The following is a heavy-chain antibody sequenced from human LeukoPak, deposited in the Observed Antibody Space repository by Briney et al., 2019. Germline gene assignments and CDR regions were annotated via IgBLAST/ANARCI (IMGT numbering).Heavy chain of an antibody. D-gene: IGHD4-17*01. Sequence: GGSLRLSCAASGFTFSNAWMSWVRQAPGKGLEWVGRIKSKTDGGTTDYAAPVKGRFTISRDDSKNTLYLQMNSLKTEDTAVYYCTTADYGDQNGLDYWGQGTLVTVSS. J-gene: IGHJ4*02. CDR3: TTADYGDQNGLDY. V-gene: IGHV3-15*01. CDR1: GFTFSNAW. CDR2: IKSKTDGGTT.